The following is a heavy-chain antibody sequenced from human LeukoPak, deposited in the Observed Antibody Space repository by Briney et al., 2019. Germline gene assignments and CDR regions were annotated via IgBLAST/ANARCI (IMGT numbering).Heavy chain of an antibody. D-gene: IGHD3-22*01. Sequence: DSVKGRFTISRDNSKNTLYLQMNSLRAEDTAVYYCAKELMYYYDSSGLIDTDYWGQGTLVTVSS. CDR3: AKELMYYYDSSGLIDTDY. V-gene: IGHV3-23*01. J-gene: IGHJ4*02.